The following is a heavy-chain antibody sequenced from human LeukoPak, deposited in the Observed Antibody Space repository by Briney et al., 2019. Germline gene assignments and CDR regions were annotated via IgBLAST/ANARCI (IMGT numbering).Heavy chain of an antibody. D-gene: IGHD3-22*01. CDR2: INPNSGGT. J-gene: IGHJ4*02. V-gene: IGHV1-2*02. CDR3: AKPPGSYYDSSLLS. Sequence: ASVKVSCKASGYTFTGYYMHWVRQAPGQGLEWMGWINPNSGGTNYAQKFQGRVTMTRDTSISTAHMELSRLRSDDTAVYYCAKPPGSYYDSSLLSWGQGTLVTVSS. CDR1: GYTFTGYY.